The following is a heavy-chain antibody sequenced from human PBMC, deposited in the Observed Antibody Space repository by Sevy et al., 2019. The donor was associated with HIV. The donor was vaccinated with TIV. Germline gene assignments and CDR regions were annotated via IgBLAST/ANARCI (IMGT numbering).Heavy chain of an antibody. V-gene: IGHV3-21*01. CDR1: GFTFSSYS. J-gene: IGHJ4*02. Sequence: GGSLRLSCAASGFTFSSYSMNWVRQAPGKGLEWVSSISSSSSYIYYADSVKGRFTISRDNAKNSLYLQMNSLRAEDTAVYYWAREGTTGSTSDYWGQGTLVTVSS. D-gene: IGHD1-1*01. CDR3: AREGTTGSTSDY. CDR2: ISSSSSYI.